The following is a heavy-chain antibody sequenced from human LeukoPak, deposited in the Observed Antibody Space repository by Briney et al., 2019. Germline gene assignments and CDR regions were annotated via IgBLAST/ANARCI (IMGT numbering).Heavy chain of an antibody. CDR3: ASGYRYGYYFDF. Sequence: GPVKVSCKASGGTFSSYAISWVRQAPGQGLEWMGWINTNTGNPTYAQGFTGRFVFSLDTSVSTAYLQISSLKAEDTAVYYCASGYRYGYYFDFWGQGTLVTVSS. J-gene: IGHJ4*02. CDR1: GGTFSSYA. V-gene: IGHV7-4-1*02. D-gene: IGHD5-18*01. CDR2: INTNTGNP.